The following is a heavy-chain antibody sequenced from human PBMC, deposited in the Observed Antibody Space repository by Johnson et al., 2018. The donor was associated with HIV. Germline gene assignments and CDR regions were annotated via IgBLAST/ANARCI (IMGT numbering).Heavy chain of an antibody. V-gene: IGHV3-30*14. Sequence: EWVAVISYDGSNKYYADSVKGRFTISRDNSKNTLYLQMNSLRAEDTAVYYCARAGQLPEDAFDIWGQGTMVTVSS. J-gene: IGHJ3*02. CDR2: ISYDGSNK. CDR3: ARAGQLPEDAFDI. D-gene: IGHD1-7*01.